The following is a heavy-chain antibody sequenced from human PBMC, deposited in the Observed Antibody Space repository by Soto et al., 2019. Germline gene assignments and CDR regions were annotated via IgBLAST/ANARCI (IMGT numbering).Heavy chain of an antibody. Sequence: SETLSLTCRVSGSSITNSFYWGWIRQSPEKGLEWIGSISHTGRTSYNPSLKSRVSISVDTSKNQFSLTLTSVTAADTAVYYCARDPANLALAVAYFDSWGQGTLVTVSS. CDR1: GSSITNSFY. CDR2: ISHTGRT. V-gene: IGHV4-38-2*02. D-gene: IGHD2-15*01. J-gene: IGHJ4*02. CDR3: ARDPANLALAVAYFDS.